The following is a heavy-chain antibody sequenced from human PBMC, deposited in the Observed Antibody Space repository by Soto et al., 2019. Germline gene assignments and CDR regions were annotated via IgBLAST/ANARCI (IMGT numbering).Heavy chain of an antibody. CDR1: GGSICAYY. CDR3: ARHSYDSSGYYFAVGLDV. V-gene: IGHV4-59*01. D-gene: IGHD3-22*01. CDR2: IYFTVSA. J-gene: IGHJ6*02. Sequence: SETLSLTCPVSGGSICAYYCAWIRRPPGTGLEWIGHIYFTVSANYNPSLKSRVTISIDTSENQFSLKLHSGTAADTAVYYCARHSYDSSGYYFAVGLDVWGQGTAVTVA.